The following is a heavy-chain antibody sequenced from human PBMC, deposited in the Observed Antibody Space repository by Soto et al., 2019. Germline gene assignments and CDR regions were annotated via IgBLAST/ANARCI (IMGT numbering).Heavy chain of an antibody. V-gene: IGHV3-74*03. J-gene: IGHJ6*02. D-gene: IGHD4-17*01. CDR1: GFTFSSYW. Sequence: GGSLRLSCASSGFTFSSYWMHWVRQDPGKGLVWVSSIKTDGTATQYADSVKGRFTVSRDNAKNTLYLQMNSLRAEDTAVYYCAKDPADYGDYVDYYSGMDVWGQGTTVTVSS. CDR3: AKDPADYGDYVDYYSGMDV. CDR2: IKTDGTAT.